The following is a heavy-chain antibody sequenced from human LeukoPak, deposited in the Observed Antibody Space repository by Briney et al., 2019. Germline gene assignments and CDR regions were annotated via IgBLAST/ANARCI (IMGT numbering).Heavy chain of an antibody. CDR1: GGSISSSNW. J-gene: IGHJ6*02. V-gene: IGHV4-4*02. CDR3: ARGGVAKPRYYYYYGMDV. Sequence: PSGTLSLTCAVSGGSISSSNWWSWVRQPPGQGLEWIGEIYHSGSTNYNPSLKSRVTISVDKSKNQFSLKLSSVTAADTAVYYCARGGVAKPRYYYYYGMDVWGQGTTVTVSS. D-gene: IGHD3-3*01. CDR2: IYHSGST.